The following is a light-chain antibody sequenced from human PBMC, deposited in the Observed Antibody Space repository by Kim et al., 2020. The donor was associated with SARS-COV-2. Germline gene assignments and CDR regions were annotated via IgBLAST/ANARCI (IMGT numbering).Light chain of an antibody. CDR3: AAWDDTLGGWV. CDR1: SNNIGRKA. CDR2: NNN. V-gene: IGLV1-44*01. J-gene: IGLJ3*02. Sequence: GQRVTSRCSGGSNNIGRKAVNWYQQVPGKAPKVLSYNNNQGPSGVPDRFSASKSGTSASLAISGVESEDEADYYCAAWDDTLGGWVFGGGTQRTVL.